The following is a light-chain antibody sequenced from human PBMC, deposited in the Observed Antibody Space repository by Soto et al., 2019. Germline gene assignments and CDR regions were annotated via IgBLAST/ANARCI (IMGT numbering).Light chain of an antibody. CDR1: SSDVGGYNH. J-gene: IGLJ3*02. Sequence: QSALTQPASVSGSPGQSITISCTGTSSDVGGYNHVSWYKQHPGKAPKLMIYEVSNRPSGVSNRFSGSKSGNTASLTISGLQAEDEADYYCSSYTSSSTLGVFGGGTKLTVL. V-gene: IGLV2-14*01. CDR3: SSYTSSSTLGV. CDR2: EVS.